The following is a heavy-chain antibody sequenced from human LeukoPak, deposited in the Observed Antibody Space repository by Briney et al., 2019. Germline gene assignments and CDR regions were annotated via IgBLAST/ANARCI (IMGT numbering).Heavy chain of an antibody. J-gene: IGHJ6*03. CDR2: IIPMFGSA. D-gene: IGHD1-26*01. V-gene: IGHV1-69*05. Sequence: ASVKVSCKASGDIFNSYSISWVRQAPGQGLEWMGGIIPMFGSANYAQTFQDRVTITTDQSTSTAYMELSSLSSEDTAVYYCARVGRSRGSLPNSYYYMDVRGTGTTVTVSS. CDR3: ARVGRSRGSLPNSYYYMDV. CDR1: GDIFNSYS.